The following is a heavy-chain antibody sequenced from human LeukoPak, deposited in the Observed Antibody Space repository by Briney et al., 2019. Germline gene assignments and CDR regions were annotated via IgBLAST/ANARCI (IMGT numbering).Heavy chain of an antibody. CDR2: IYYTGST. CDR1: GGSISSSSYY. Sequence: PSETLSLTCTVSGGSISSSSYYWGWIRQPPGKGQEWIGSIYYTGSTYYNPSLKSRVTISLDTSKTQFSLKLSSVTAADTAVYYCARLDIVATTNFDYWGQGTLVTVSS. CDR3: ARLDIVATTNFDY. V-gene: IGHV4-39*07. D-gene: IGHD5-12*01. J-gene: IGHJ4*02.